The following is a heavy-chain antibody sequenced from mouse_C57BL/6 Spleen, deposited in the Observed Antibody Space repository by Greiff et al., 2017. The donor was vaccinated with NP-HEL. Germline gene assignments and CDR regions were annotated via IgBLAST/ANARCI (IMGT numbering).Heavy chain of an antibody. J-gene: IGHJ2*01. CDR1: GFTFSDYG. CDR2: IRSGSSTL. Sequence: EVKLVESGGGLVKPGGSLKLSCAASGFTFSDYGMHWVRQAPEKGLEWVAYIRSGSSTLSYADTVKGRFTISRDNAKNTLFLQMTSLRSEDTAMYYCARRTTVVELDYWGQGTTLTVSS. V-gene: IGHV5-17*01. D-gene: IGHD1-1*01. CDR3: ARRTTVVELDY.